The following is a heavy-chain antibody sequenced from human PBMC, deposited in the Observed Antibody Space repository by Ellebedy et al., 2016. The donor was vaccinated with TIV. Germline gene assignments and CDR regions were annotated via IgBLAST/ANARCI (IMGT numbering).Heavy chain of an antibody. CDR2: ISSSSSTI. Sequence: GESLKISXAASGFTFSSYSMNWVRQAPGKGLEWVSYISSSSSTIYYADSVKGRFTISRDNTRNSLYLQMNSLRSEDTAVYYCARDVGGVDDYYHGMDVWGQGTTVTVSS. CDR1: GFTFSSYS. V-gene: IGHV3-48*04. J-gene: IGHJ6*02. CDR3: ARDVGGVDDYYHGMDV. D-gene: IGHD3-3*01.